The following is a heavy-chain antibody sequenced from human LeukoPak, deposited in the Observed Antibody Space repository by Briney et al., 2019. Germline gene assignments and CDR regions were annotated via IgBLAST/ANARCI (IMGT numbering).Heavy chain of an antibody. V-gene: IGHV4-39*01. Sequence: SETLSPACAVSGGSISNTRYYWGWIRQPPGKGLEWIASINYSGRTYHNPSLKSRVTISVDTSMNQLSLKVTSVTATDTAGYYCLRHPDLWGKGTTVTVSS. CDR3: LRHPDL. CDR2: INYSGRT. J-gene: IGHJ6*04. CDR1: GGSISNTRYY.